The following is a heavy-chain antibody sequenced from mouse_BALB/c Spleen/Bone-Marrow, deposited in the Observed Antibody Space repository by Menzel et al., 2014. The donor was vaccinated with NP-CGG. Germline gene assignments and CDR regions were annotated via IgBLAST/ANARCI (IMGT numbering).Heavy chain of an antibody. J-gene: IGHJ2*01. D-gene: IGHD2-1*01. CDR2: INPGSGGT. CDR1: GYAFTNYL. CDR3: AREGYYGLDY. Sequence: VKLQESGAKLVRPGTSVKVSCKASGYAFTNYLIEWFKQRPGQGLEWIGVINPGSGGTNFYEKFRGKATLTADKSSSTAYMQFNSLTSDDSAVYFCAREGYYGLDYWGQGTTLTVSS. V-gene: IGHV1-54*03.